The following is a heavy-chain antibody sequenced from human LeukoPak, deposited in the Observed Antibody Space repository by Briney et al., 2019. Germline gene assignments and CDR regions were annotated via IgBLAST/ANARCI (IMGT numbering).Heavy chain of an antibody. D-gene: IGHD5-18*01. V-gene: IGHV4-4*07. J-gene: IGHJ6*02. CDR3: ARSSAMDLYYYYYGMDV. Sequence: SETLSLTCTVSGGSISSYYWSWIRQPAGKGLEWIGRIYTSGSTNYNPSLKSRVTMSVDTSKNQFSLKLSSVTAADTAVYYCARSSAMDLYYYYYGMDVWGQGTTVIVSS. CDR1: GGSISSYY. CDR2: IYTSGST.